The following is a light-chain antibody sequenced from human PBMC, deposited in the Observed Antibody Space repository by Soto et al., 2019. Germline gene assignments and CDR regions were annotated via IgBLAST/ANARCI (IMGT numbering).Light chain of an antibody. V-gene: IGKV3-20*01. CDR1: QSVASGN. CDR3: QQYGSSFT. J-gene: IGKJ3*01. CDR2: GAP. Sequence: EIVLTQSPGTLSLSPGERATLSCRASQSVASGNLAWDKQKPAQAPRLLFYGAPSRATGIPDRFSGSGSVTAVALTISRLDPEDFAGYYCQQYGSSFTFGPGTKVDIK.